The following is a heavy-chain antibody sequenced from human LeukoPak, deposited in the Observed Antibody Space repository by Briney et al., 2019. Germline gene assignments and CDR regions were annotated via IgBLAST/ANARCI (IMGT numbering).Heavy chain of an antibody. CDR3: ARVSTYYDFWSGYPAYYYMDV. V-gene: IGHV1-8*03. CDR2: MNPNSGNT. J-gene: IGHJ6*03. D-gene: IGHD3-3*01. CDR1: GYTFTSYD. Sequence: ASVKVSCKASGYTFTSYDINWVRQATGQGLEWMGWMNPNSGNTGYAQKFQGRVTITRNTSISTAYMELSSLRSEDTAVYYCARVSTYYDFWSGYPAYYYMDVWGKGTTVTVSS.